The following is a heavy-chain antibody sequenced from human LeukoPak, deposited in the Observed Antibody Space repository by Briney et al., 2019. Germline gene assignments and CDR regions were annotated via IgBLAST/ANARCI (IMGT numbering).Heavy chain of an antibody. CDR3: ARDVRWLRFVFDY. J-gene: IGHJ4*02. D-gene: IGHD5-12*01. V-gene: IGHV3-48*02. CDR2: ISSSSGTI. Sequence: GGSLRLSCAASRFTFSSYSMNWVRQAPGKGLGWVSYISSSSGTIYYANSVQGRFTISRDNAKNSLYLQMNSLRDEDTAVYYCARDVRWLRFVFDYWGQGTLVTVSS. CDR1: RFTFSSYS.